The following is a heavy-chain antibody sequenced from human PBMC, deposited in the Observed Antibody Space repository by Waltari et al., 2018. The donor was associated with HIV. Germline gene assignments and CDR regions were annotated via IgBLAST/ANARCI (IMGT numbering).Heavy chain of an antibody. Sequence: QVQLVQSESELRKPGTSVIISCKASGYPFTSYTINWVRQTPGKGLEWMVWVNTKTGNRRVAPNFTRRFDFSVDTSVSTARLQILDLQRDDAAVYFCAREFRTLATSRFDVWGQGTLLSVSS. CDR1: GYPFTSYT. CDR2: VNTKTGNR. D-gene: IGHD3-9*01. J-gene: IGHJ1*01. V-gene: IGHV7-4-1*01. CDR3: AREFRTLATSRFDV.